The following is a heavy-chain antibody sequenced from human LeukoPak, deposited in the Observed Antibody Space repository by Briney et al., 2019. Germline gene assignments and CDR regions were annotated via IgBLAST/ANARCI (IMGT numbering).Heavy chain of an antibody. CDR3: AKDLRAYDSSGYELDY. CDR2: ISGSGSST. V-gene: IGHV3-23*01. Sequence: GGSLRLSCAASGFTFSSYAMSWVRQAPGKGLEWVSAISGSGSSTYYADSVKGRFTISRDNSKNTLYLQMNSLRAEDTAVYYCAKDLRAYDSSGYELDYWGQGTLVTVSS. J-gene: IGHJ4*02. D-gene: IGHD3-22*01. CDR1: GFTFSSYA.